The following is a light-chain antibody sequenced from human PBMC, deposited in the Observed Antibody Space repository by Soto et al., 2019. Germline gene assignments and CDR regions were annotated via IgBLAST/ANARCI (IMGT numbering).Light chain of an antibody. Sequence: QSALTQPPSASGSPGQSVTISCTRTSSDVGGYKFVSWYQQHPGKAPKLIIYEVSKRPSGVPDRFSGSKSGNTASLTVSGLQAEDEAEYYCSSYAGSNLFLVFGGGTKVTVL. CDR1: SSDVGGYKF. J-gene: IGLJ2*01. CDR2: EVS. V-gene: IGLV2-8*01. CDR3: SSYAGSNLFLV.